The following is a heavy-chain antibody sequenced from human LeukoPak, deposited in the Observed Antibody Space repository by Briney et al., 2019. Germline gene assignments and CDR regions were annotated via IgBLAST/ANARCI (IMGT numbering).Heavy chain of an antibody. CDR2: INPNSGGT. CDR1: GYTFTGYY. J-gene: IGHJ4*02. CDR3: ARFTRTVVRGAYFDY. Sequence: GASVKVSCKASGYTFTGYYLHWVRQAPGQGVEWMGWINPNSGGTNYAQKCQGRVTMTRDTSISTAYMKLSRLRSDDTAVYYCARFTRTVVRGAYFDYWGQGTLVTVSS. V-gene: IGHV1-2*02. D-gene: IGHD3-10*01.